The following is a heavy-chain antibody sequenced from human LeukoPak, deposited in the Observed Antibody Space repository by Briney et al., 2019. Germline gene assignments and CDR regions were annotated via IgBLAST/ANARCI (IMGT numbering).Heavy chain of an antibody. CDR2: IYYSGST. CDR3: ARDRASYYYDTSGDNDY. D-gene: IGHD3-22*01. Sequence: SETLSLTCTVSGGSISSGSYYWGWIRQPPGKGLEWIGSIYYSGSTNYNPSLKSRVTISVDTFMNRFSLKLSSVPAADTAVYYCARDRASYYYDTSGDNDYWGQGTLVTVSS. V-gene: IGHV4-39*07. CDR1: GGSISSGSYY. J-gene: IGHJ4*02.